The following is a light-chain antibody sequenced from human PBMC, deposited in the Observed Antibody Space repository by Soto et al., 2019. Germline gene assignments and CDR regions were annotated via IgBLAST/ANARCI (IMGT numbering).Light chain of an antibody. CDR2: AAS. CDR1: QAIRSA. CDR3: LLDFNYFWA. Sequence: AIQLTQSPSSLSASVGDRVTITCRASQAIRSALGWYQQRPGKVPKLLIYAASTLQRGVPSRFSGSGFGTDFTLTISSLQLEDFATYYCLLDFNYFWAFGQGTKVEVK. V-gene: IGKV1-6*01. J-gene: IGKJ1*01.